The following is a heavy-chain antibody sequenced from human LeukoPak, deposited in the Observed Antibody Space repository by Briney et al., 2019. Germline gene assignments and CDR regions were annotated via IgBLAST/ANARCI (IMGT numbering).Heavy chain of an antibody. CDR2: IKQDGSEK. CDR3: ARMSGIAVAAIWIAYFDY. V-gene: IGHV3-7*03. Sequence: GGSLRLSCAASGFTFGAYYMSWVRQAPGKGLEWVANIKQDGSEKYYVDSVKGRFTISRDNANNSLNLQMNSLRAEDTAVYYCARMSGIAVAAIWIAYFDYWGQGTLVTVSS. J-gene: IGHJ4*02. D-gene: IGHD6-19*01. CDR1: GFTFGAYY.